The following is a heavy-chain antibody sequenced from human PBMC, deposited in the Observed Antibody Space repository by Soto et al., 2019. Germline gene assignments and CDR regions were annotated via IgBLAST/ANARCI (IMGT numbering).Heavy chain of an antibody. D-gene: IGHD2-2*01. V-gene: IGHV1-18*01. CDR2: ISVYNGET. Sequence: GASVKVSCKASGYKFTTYGISWVRQAPGQGLEWMGWISVYNGETNYAQEFQGRVTMTTDTSTSTAYMELRSLRSDDTAVYYCARDRSTSDYWGQGTLVTVSS. CDR3: ARDRSTSDY. J-gene: IGHJ4*02. CDR1: GYKFTTYG.